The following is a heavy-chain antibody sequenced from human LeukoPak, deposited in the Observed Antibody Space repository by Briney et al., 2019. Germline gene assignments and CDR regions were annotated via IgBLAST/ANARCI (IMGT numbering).Heavy chain of an antibody. J-gene: IGHJ4*02. CDR2: IYTSGTT. Sequence: PSETLSLTCAVSGGSISSFYWSWIRQPAGKGLEWIGRIYTSGTTNYNPSLRSRVTMSVDTSKNQFSLKLSSVTAADTAVYYCARLRAAAGPYYFDYWGQGTLATVSS. D-gene: IGHD6-13*01. CDR3: ARLRAAAGPYYFDY. V-gene: IGHV4-4*07. CDR1: GGSISSFY.